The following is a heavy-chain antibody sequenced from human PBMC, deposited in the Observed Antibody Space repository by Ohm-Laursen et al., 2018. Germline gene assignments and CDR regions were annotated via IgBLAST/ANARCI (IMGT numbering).Heavy chain of an antibody. Sequence: SLRLSCAASGFTFSSYGMHWVRQAPGKGLEWVAVISYDGSNKYYADSVKGRFTISRDNSKSTLYLQMNSLRAEDTAVYYCAKDLEPLVRLVGYYYYGMDVWGQGTTVTVSS. CDR3: AKDLEPLVRLVGYYYYGMDV. J-gene: IGHJ6*02. V-gene: IGHV3-30*18. CDR1: GFTFSSYG. D-gene: IGHD6-6*01. CDR2: ISYDGSNK.